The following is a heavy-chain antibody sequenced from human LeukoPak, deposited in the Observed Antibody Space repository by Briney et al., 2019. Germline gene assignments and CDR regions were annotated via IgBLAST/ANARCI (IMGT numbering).Heavy chain of an antibody. V-gene: IGHV3-30-3*01. J-gene: IGHJ4*02. D-gene: IGHD5-24*01. Sequence: GGTLRLSCAASGFTFSSYAMHWVRQAPGKGLEWVAVISYDGSNKYYADSVKGRFTISRDNSKNTLYLQMNSLRAEDTAVYYCARDDGYWGQGTLVTVSS. CDR3: ARDDGY. CDR1: GFTFSSYA. CDR2: ISYDGSNK.